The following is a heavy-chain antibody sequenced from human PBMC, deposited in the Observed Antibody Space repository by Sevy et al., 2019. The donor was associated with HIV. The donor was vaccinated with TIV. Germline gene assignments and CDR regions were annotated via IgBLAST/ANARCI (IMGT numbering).Heavy chain of an antibody. CDR3: ARRYFDL. Sequence: GGSLRLSCKASGFSFTDFWMQWVRQVPGKGPEWVANINQHGSETYYVDSVKGRFTISRDNAESALYLQMHGLRAEDAATYFCARRYFDLWGQGTVVTVPS. CDR1: GFSFTDFW. V-gene: IGHV3-7*01. J-gene: IGHJ4*02. CDR2: INQHGSET.